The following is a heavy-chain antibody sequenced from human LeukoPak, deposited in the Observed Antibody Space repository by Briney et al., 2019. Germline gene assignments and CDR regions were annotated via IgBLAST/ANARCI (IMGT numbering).Heavy chain of an antibody. D-gene: IGHD3-10*02. J-gene: IGHJ4*02. CDR3: AKSDGCLGSYYRKYFDF. V-gene: IGHV3-23*01. CDR1: GFTFSSYA. Sequence: TGGSLRLSCAGSGFTFSSYAMSWVRQAPGKGLEWVSSISANGVGTYYADSVKGRFTISRDNSKNTLYLQMNSLRVEDTAVYFCAKSDGCLGSYYRKYFDFWGQGTLVTVSS. CDR2: ISANGVGT.